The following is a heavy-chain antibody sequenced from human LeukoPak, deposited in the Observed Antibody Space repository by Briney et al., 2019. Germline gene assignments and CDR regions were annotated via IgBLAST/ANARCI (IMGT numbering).Heavy chain of an antibody. CDR2: IYYSGST. CDR1: SGSISSSSYY. D-gene: IGHD3-22*01. Sequence: SETLSLTCTISSGSISSSSYYWGWIRQPPGKGLEWIADIYYSGSTYYNPSLKSRFSISIDTSNNHFSLRLSFVTAADTALYYCARRRYYDSTGYLDWGQGTLVTVSS. J-gene: IGHJ1*01. V-gene: IGHV4-39*02. CDR3: ARRRYYDSTGYLD.